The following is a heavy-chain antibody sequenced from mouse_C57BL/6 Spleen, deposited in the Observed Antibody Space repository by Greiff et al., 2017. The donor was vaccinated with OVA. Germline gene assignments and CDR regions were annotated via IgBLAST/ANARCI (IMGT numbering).Heavy chain of an antibody. V-gene: IGHV3-6*01. D-gene: IGHD2-2*01. J-gene: IGHJ1*03. CDR3: ARGGAYGYDVGHWYFDV. CDR1: GYSITSGYY. CDR2: ISYDGSN. Sequence: ESGPGLVKPSQSLSLTCSVTGYSITSGYYWNWIRQFPGNKLEWMGYISYDGSNNYNPSLKNRISITRDTSKNQFFLKLNSVTTEDTATYYCARGGAYGYDVGHWYFDVWGTGTTVTVSS.